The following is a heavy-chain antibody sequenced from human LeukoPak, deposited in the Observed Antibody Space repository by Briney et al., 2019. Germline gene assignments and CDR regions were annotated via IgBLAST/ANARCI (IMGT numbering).Heavy chain of an antibody. V-gene: IGHV1-2*02. CDR2: INPNRGWT. J-gene: IGHJ6*02. D-gene: IGHD3-10*01. CDR1: GYTFTGYY. Sequence: GASVKVSCKASGYTFTGYYMHWVRQAPRQWLEWMGWINPNRGWTNYAQKFQGSVTMTRDTSISTDYMGLSRLRSDDTAAYYCARFGHYGSGSYLYYYGMDVWGQGTTVTVSS. CDR3: ARFGHYGSGSYLYYYGMDV.